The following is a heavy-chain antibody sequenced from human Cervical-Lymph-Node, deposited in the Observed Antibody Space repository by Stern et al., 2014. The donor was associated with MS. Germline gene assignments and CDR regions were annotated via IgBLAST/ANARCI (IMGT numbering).Heavy chain of an antibody. D-gene: IGHD1-26*01. V-gene: IGHV1-46*01. J-gene: IGHJ4*02. CDR2: INPSGGST. Sequence: QMQLVQSGAEVKKPGASVKISCKASGYTFSSYYMHWVRQAPGQGLEWMGVINPSGGSTTYAQRFQGRVTMTRDTSTSTVYVELSSLRSDDTAVYYCAREGPVGATRRNDNYLDYWGQGTLVTVSS. CDR1: GYTFSSYY. CDR3: AREGPVGATRRNDNYLDY.